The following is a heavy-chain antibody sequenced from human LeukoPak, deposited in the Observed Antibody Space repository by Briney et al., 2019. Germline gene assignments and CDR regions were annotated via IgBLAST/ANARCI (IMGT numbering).Heavy chain of an antibody. CDR2: ISSSSSYI. J-gene: IGHJ4*02. Sequence: GGSLRLSCAASGFTFSSYSMNWVRQAPGKGLEWVSSISSSSSYIYYADSVKGRFTISRDNAKNSLYLQMNSLSAEDTAVYYCARDRTTVTGFDYWGQGTLVTVSS. CDR3: ARDRTTVTGFDY. CDR1: GFTFSSYS. D-gene: IGHD4-17*01. V-gene: IGHV3-21*01.